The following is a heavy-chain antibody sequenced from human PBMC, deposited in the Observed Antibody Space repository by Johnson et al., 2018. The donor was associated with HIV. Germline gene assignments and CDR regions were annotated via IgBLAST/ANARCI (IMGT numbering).Heavy chain of an antibody. D-gene: IGHD6-6*01. CDR1: GFTVSSNY. J-gene: IGHJ3*02. V-gene: IGHV3-66*01. Sequence: VQLVESGGGVVQPGRSLRLSCAASGFTVSSNYMSWVRQAPGKGLQWVSVIYSGGSTYSADSLQGRLPIPRDNAKNSLYLQMNRLRDGDTAVYYCAREVGSWYSSSSGAFDIWGQGTMVTVSS. CDR3: AREVGSWYSSSSGAFDI. CDR2: IYSGGST.